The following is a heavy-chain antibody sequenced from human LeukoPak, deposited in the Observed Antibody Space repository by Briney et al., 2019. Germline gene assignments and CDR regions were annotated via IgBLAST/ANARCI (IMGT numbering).Heavy chain of an antibody. CDR1: GSTVKRNY. J-gene: IGHJ4*02. Sequence: SGGSLRLSCAVSGSTVKRNYMSWARQAPGKGLEWVSAISGSGGSTYYADSVKGRFTISRDNSKNTLYLQMNSLRAEDTAVYYCAKQWLGYFDYWGQGTLVTVSS. V-gene: IGHV3-23*01. D-gene: IGHD6-19*01. CDR3: AKQWLGYFDY. CDR2: ISGSGGST.